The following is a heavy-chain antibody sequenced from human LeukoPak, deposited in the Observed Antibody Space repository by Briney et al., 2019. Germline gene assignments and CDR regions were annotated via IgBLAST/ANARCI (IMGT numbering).Heavy chain of an antibody. CDR3: ASFVSSIRGN. CDR2: ISYDGSNK. Sequence: GGSLRLSCAASGFTFSSYAMHWVRQAPGKGLEWVAVISYDGSNKYYADSVKGRFTISRDNSKNTLYLQMNSLRAEDTAVYYCASFVSSIRGNWGQGTLVTVSS. D-gene: IGHD6-13*01. V-gene: IGHV3-30-3*01. CDR1: GFTFSSYA. J-gene: IGHJ4*02.